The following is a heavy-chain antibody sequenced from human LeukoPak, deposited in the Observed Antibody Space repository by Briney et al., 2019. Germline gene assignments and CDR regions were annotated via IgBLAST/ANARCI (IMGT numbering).Heavy chain of an antibody. J-gene: IGHJ4*02. D-gene: IGHD3-16*01. V-gene: IGHV3-15*01. CDR2: IKSKTDGGTT. Sequence: GGSLRLSCAVSGFTFSNAWMSWVRQAPGKGLEWVGRIKSKTDGGTTDYAAPVKGRFTISRDDSKNTLYLQMNSLKTEDTAVYYCTTDFTFGGVGYFDYWGQGTLVTVSS. CDR3: TTDFTFGGVGYFDY. CDR1: GFTFSNAW.